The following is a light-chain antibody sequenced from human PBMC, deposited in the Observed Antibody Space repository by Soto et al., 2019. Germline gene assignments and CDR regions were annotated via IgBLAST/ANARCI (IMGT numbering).Light chain of an antibody. CDR1: QSVSSGY. CDR2: GAS. CDR3: QQYDTPPRT. J-gene: IGKJ1*01. Sequence: EIVLTQSPGTLSLSPGERATLSCRASQSVSSGYLAWYQQKPGQAPRLLISGASRRATGIPDGFSGSGSRTDFTLTISRLEPEDFAVYYCQQYDTPPRTFGQGTKVDIK. V-gene: IGKV3-20*01.